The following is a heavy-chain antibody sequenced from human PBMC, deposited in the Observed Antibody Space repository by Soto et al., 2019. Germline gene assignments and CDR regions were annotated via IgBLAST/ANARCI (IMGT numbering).Heavy chain of an antibody. J-gene: IGHJ4*02. Sequence: EVQLLESGGGLVQPGGSLRLSCAASGLTFSSSAMSWVRQAPAKGLEWVSAISGSGGSTYYGDSVTRRFTISTDNSKNTLYLEMSSLRAEDTAVYYCAKENGYSSSWFDFDYWGEGTLVTVSS. D-gene: IGHD6-13*01. CDR3: AKENGYSSSWFDFDY. V-gene: IGHV3-23*01. CDR1: GLTFSSSA. CDR2: ISGSGGST.